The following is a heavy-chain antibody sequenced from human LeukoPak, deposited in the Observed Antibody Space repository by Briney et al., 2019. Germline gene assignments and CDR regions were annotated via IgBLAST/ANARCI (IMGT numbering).Heavy chain of an antibody. Sequence: SETLSLTCTVSGGSISSSSYYWGWIRQPPGKGLEWIGSIYYSGSTYYNPSLKSRVTISVDTSKNQFSLKLSSVTAADTAVYYCARVDTAMVYATYFDYWGQGTLVTVSS. CDR2: IYYSGST. CDR3: ARVDTAMVYATYFDY. CDR1: GGSISSSSYY. V-gene: IGHV4-39*07. D-gene: IGHD5-18*01. J-gene: IGHJ4*02.